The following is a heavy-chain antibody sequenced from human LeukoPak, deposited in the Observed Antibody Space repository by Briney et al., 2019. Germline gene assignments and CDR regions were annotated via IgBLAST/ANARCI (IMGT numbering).Heavy chain of an antibody. D-gene: IGHD3-22*01. CDR2: ISYDGSNK. CDR3: AKDYYDSSGLVDY. J-gene: IGHJ4*02. CDR1: GFTFSSYD. Sequence: GRPLRLSCAASGFTFSSYDMHWVRQAPGKGLEWVAVISYDGSNKYYADSVKGRFTISRDNSKNTLYLQMNSLRAEDTAVYYCAKDYYDSSGLVDYWGQGTLVTVSS. V-gene: IGHV3-30*18.